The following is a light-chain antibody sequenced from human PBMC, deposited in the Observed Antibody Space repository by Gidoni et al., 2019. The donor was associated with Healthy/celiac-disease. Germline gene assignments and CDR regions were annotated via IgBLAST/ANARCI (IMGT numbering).Light chain of an antibody. V-gene: IGKV3-11*01. Sequence: EILLTQSPATLSLSPGERATLSCRASQSVSSYLTWYQQKPGQAPRLLIYDASNRATGIPARFSGSGSGTDFTLTISSLEPVDFAVYYCQQRSNWPLTFXGXTKVEIK. CDR2: DAS. CDR3: QQRSNWPLT. J-gene: IGKJ4*01. CDR1: QSVSSY.